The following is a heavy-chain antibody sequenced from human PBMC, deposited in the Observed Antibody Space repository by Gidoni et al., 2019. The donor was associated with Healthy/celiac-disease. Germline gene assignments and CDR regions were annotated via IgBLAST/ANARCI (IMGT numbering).Heavy chain of an antibody. Sequence: QVQLVQSGAEVKKPGSSVKVSCKASGGPFSSYAISWVRQAPGQGLEWMGGISPIFGTANYAQKFQGRVTITADESTSTAYMELSSLRSEDTAVYYCARDHSSSWYWFDPWGQGTLVTVSS. J-gene: IGHJ5*02. CDR1: GGPFSSYA. CDR2: ISPIFGTA. V-gene: IGHV1-69*01. D-gene: IGHD6-13*01. CDR3: ARDHSSSWYWFDP.